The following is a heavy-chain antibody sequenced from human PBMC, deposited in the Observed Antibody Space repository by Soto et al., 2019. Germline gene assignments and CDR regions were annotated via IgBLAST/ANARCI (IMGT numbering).Heavy chain of an antibody. CDR1: GGSISSGGYY. CDR3: ARQNELCGGDCYPYYFDY. V-gene: IGHV4-31*03. D-gene: IGHD2-21*02. J-gene: IGHJ4*02. CDR2: IYYSGST. Sequence: SETLSLTCTVSGGSISSGGYYWSWIRQHPGKGLEWIGYIYYSGSTYYNPSLKSRVTISVDTSKNQFSPKLSSVTAADTAVYYCARQNELCGGDCYPYYFDYWGQGTLVTVSS.